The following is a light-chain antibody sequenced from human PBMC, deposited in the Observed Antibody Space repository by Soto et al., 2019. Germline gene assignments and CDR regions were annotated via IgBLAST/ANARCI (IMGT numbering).Light chain of an antibody. CDR3: QLYGYASPWT. V-gene: IGKV3-20*01. J-gene: IGKJ1*01. CDR1: QTISSNY. Sequence: EVVLTQSPDTLSLSPGERATHSCRARQTISSNYVAWYQLKPGQAPRLLIYSESCRATGIPDRFSGSGCETDFTLTISSMQPDDFAAYYCQLYGYASPWTFGQGTKVDIK. CDR2: SES.